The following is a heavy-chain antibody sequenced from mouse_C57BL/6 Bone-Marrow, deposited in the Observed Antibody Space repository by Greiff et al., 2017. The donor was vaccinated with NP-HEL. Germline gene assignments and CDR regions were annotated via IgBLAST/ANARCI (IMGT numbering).Heavy chain of an antibody. CDR1: GYSITSDY. J-gene: IGHJ3*01. Sequence: EVMLVESGPGLAKPSQTLSLTCSVTGYSITSDYWNWIRKFPGNKLEYMGYISYSGSTYYNPSLKSRISITRDTSKNQYYLQLNSVTTEDTATYYCARERITTVVASPYWGKGTLVTVSA. V-gene: IGHV3-8*01. CDR2: ISYSGST. CDR3: ARERITTVVASPY. D-gene: IGHD1-1*01.